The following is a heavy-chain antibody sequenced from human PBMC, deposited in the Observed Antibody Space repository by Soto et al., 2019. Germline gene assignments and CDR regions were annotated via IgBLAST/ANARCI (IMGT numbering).Heavy chain of an antibody. J-gene: IGHJ5*02. CDR1: GFTFSSYA. D-gene: IGHD6-19*01. CDR2: ISYDGSNK. Sequence: QVQLVESGGGVVQPGRSLRLSCAASGFTFSSYAMHWVRQAPGKGLEWVAVISYDGSNKYYADSVNGRFTISRDKSKNTLYLQMNSLRAEDTAVYYCARDWSSGWYDPGYNWFDPWGQGTLVTVSS. CDR3: ARDWSSGWYDPGYNWFDP. V-gene: IGHV3-30-3*01.